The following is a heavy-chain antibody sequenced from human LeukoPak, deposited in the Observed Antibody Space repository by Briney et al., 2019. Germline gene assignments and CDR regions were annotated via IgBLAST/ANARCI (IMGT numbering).Heavy chain of an antibody. J-gene: IGHJ4*02. CDR3: ARDWPPGSYCSSTSCYPAFDY. D-gene: IGHD2-2*01. CDR1: GFNVSTNF. Sequence: PGGSLRLSCAASGFNVSTNFMTWVRQAPGKGLEWVSYISSSSSTIYYADSVKGRFTISRDNAKNSLYLQMNSLRAEDTAVYYCARDWPPGSYCSSTSCYPAFDYWGQGTLVTVSS. V-gene: IGHV3-48*01. CDR2: ISSSSSTI.